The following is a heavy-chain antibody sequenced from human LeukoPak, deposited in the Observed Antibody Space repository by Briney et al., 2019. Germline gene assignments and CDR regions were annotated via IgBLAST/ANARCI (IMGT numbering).Heavy chain of an antibody. CDR1: GFTFSSYA. V-gene: IGHV3-23*01. J-gene: IGHJ4*02. D-gene: IGHD3-22*01. Sequence: GSLRLSCAASGFTFSSYAMSGVRQGPGEGLEWVGAISGGGGSTYYADSVKGRFTISSDNSTNKLYLHMNSPRAEDTAVYYCAKNPGYYDSSGYYSYWGPGTLVTVAS. CDR2: ISGGGGST. CDR3: AKNPGYYDSSGYYSY.